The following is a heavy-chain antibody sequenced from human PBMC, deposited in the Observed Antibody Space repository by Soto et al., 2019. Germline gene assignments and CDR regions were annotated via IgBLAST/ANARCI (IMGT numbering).Heavy chain of an antibody. V-gene: IGHV4-30-2*01. CDR2: IYHSGST. Sequence: QLQLQESGSGLVKPSQSLSLTCAVSGGSISSGGYSWSWIRQPPGTGLEWIGYIYHSGSTYYNPSLKSRVTISVDRSKNQFSLKLSSVTAADTAVYYCARGARFLEGWFDPWGQGTLVTVSS. D-gene: IGHD3-3*01. CDR1: GGSISSGGYS. J-gene: IGHJ5*02. CDR3: ARGARFLEGWFDP.